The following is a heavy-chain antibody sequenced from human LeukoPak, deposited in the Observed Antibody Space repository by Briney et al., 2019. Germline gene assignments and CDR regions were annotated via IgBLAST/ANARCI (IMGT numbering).Heavy chain of an antibody. CDR3: VREARGYHYTYFDY. J-gene: IGHJ4*02. CDR1: GFTLGGHD. D-gene: IGHD5-18*01. V-gene: IGHV3-13*01. Sequence: GGSLRLSCTASGFTLGGHDMHWVRQTTGDGLEWVAAVSAGHHAFYAGSVKGRFTVSREDAKNSLYLQMDSLRAGDTAVYYCVREARGYHYTYFDYWGQGSLVTVSS. CDR2: VSAGHHA.